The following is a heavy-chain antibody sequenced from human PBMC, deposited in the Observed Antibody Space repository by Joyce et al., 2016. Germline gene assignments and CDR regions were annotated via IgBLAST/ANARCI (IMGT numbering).Heavy chain of an antibody. CDR2: VYYNGSA. CDR1: GGSINSGAYY. V-gene: IGHV4-31*03. Sequence: QVQLQESGPGLVKPSQTLSLSCTVSGGSINSGAYYWSWIRQLPGKGLVWIGYVYYNGSADSNPSLKSRVTISLDKSKNQFSLKLSAVTSAYTAVYYCARGITIVGVITQVYFDYWGQGTLVAVSS. CDR3: ARGITIVGVITQVYFDY. D-gene: IGHD3-3*01. J-gene: IGHJ4*02.